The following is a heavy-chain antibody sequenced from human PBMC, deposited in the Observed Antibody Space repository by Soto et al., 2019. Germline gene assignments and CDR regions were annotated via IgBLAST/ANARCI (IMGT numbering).Heavy chain of an antibody. V-gene: IGHV1-24*01. CDR2: FDPEDGET. CDR1: GYTLTELS. J-gene: IGHJ4*02. D-gene: IGHD3-3*01. CDR3: ATDKPDFWSGYTQFDY. Sequence: GASVKVSCKVSGYTLTELSMHWVRQAPGKGLEWMGGFDPEDGETIYAQKFQGRVTMTEDTSTDTAYMELSSLRSEDTAVYYCATDKPDFWSGYTQFDYWGQGTLVTVSS.